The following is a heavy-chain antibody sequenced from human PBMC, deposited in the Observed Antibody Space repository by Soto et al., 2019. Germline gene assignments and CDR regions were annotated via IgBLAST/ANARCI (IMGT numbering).Heavy chain of an antibody. V-gene: IGHV4-59*12. CDR3: ATYISGAGGRGY. Sequence: QVQLQESGPGLVKPSETLSLTCTVSGGSISGDHWSWIRQPPGTGLEWIGYINHDGSTNYSPALGRRVIISVAPSRKQFSLKLNSVTAADPAVYYCATYISGAGGRGYWGQGTLVTVSS. D-gene: IGHD3-22*01. CDR2: INHDGST. J-gene: IGHJ4*02. CDR1: GGSISGDH.